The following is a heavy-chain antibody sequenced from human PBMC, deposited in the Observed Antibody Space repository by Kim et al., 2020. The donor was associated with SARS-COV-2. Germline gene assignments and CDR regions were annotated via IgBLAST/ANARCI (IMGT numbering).Heavy chain of an antibody. CDR2: IYYSGST. Sequence: SETLSLTCTVSGGSISSSSYYWGWIRQPPGKGLEWIGSIYYSGSTYYNPSLKSRVTISVDTPKNQFSLKLSSVTAADTAVYYCARHRYYDFWSGSYPSAYFDPWGQGTLVTVSS. V-gene: IGHV4-39*01. CDR1: GGSISSSSYY. CDR3: ARHRYYDFWSGSYPSAYFDP. D-gene: IGHD3-3*01. J-gene: IGHJ5*02.